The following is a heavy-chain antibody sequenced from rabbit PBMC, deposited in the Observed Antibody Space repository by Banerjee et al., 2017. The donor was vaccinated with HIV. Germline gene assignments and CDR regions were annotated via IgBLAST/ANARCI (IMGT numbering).Heavy chain of an antibody. J-gene: IGHJ6*01. V-gene: IGHV1S45*01. CDR2: IDAGYSGRT. CDR1: GFDFSSNA. Sequence: QEQLVESGGGLVQPEGSLTLTCKASGFDFSSNAMCWVRQAPGKGLEWIACIDAGYSGRTWYASWAKGRFTISKISSTTVTLQMTSLTAADTATYFCARSYYGLDLWGPGTLVTVS. CDR3: ARSYYGLDL.